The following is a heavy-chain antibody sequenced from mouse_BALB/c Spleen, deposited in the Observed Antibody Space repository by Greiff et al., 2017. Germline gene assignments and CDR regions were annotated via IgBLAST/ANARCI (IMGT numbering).Heavy chain of an antibody. CDR1: GFTFSSYA. Sequence: DVMLVESGGGLVKPGGSLKLSCAASGFTFSSYAMSWVRQTPEKRLEWVASISSGGSTYYPDSVKGRFTISRDNARNILYLQMSSLRSEDTAMYYCARGGITTEGNWYFDVWGAGTTVTVSS. V-gene: IGHV5-6-5*01. D-gene: IGHD2-4*01. CDR2: ISSGGST. CDR3: ARGGITTEGNWYFDV. J-gene: IGHJ1*01.